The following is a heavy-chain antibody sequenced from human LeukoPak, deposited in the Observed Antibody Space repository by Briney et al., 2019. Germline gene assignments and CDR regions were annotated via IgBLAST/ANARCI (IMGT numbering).Heavy chain of an antibody. D-gene: IGHD3-3*01. CDR2: ISSSSSYI. V-gene: IGHV3-21*01. Sequence: PGGSLRLSCAASGFTFSSYSMNWVRQAPGKGLEWVSSISSSSSYIYYADSVKGRFTISRDNAKNSLYLQMNSLRTEDTAVYYCARENESYDFWSGYYADYYYMDVWGKGTTVTVSS. J-gene: IGHJ6*03. CDR1: GFTFSSYS. CDR3: ARENESYDFWSGYYADYYYMDV.